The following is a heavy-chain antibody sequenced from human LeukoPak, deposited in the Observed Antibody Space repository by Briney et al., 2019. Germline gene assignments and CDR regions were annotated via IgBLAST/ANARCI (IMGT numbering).Heavy chain of an antibody. CDR1: GGSISSYY. D-gene: IGHD1-26*01. J-gene: IGHJ4*02. Sequence: SETLSLTCTVSGGSISSYYWSWVRQPPGKGLEWIGYLDYSGSTNYNPSLKSRVTISVDTSSNQLSLKLTSVTAADTAVYYCARHGESGSYHHYWGQGTLVTVSS. CDR3: ARHGESGSYHHY. CDR2: LDYSGST. V-gene: IGHV4-59*08.